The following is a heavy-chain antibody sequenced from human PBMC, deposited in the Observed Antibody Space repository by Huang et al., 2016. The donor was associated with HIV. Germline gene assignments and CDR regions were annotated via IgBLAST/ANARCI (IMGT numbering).Heavy chain of an antibody. CDR3: ARDRGRHYYDTGYRTYDGFDF. J-gene: IGHJ3*01. V-gene: IGHV1-18*04. CDR1: GYTFTDYG. CDR2: ISTYKRHT. D-gene: IGHD3-22*01. Sequence: QVQLVQSGAEVKKPGASVKVSCKASGYTFTDYGISGVRQAPGQGLEWVGWISTYKRHTDYLQKVQGRVTMTTDTSTSTAYMELRSLTSDDTAVYYWARDRGRHYYDTGYRTYDGFDFWGRGTMVSVSS.